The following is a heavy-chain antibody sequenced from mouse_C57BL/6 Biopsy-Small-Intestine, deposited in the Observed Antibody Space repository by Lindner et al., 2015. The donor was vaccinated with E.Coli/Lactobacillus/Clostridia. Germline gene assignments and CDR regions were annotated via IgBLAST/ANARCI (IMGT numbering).Heavy chain of an antibody. CDR3: ARWGVLRDYFDY. CDR1: GYTFTGYW. Sequence: VQLQESGAELMKPGASVKLSCKATGYTFTGYWIEWVKQRPGHGLEWIGEILPGSNSTYYNEKFTGKATFTADTSSNTAYMQLSSLTTEDSAIYYCARWGVLRDYFDYWGQGTTLTVPS. J-gene: IGHJ2*01. D-gene: IGHD1-1*01. CDR2: ILPGSNST. V-gene: IGHV1-9*01.